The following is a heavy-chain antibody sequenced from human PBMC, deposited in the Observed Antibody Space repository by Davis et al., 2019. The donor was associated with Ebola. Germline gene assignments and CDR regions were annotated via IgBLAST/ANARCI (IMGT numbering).Heavy chain of an antibody. CDR1: GGSISNGDYY. D-gene: IGHD3-16*01. Sequence: MPSETLSLTCTVSGGSISNGDYYWSWFRQPPGKGLEWIGFIYYSGSTYYNPSLKSRLTMSVDTSKTQFSLKLSSVTAADTAVYYCARDGSLLWGIQYWGQGTLVTVSS. CDR3: ARDGSLLWGIQY. V-gene: IGHV4-30-4*01. J-gene: IGHJ4*02. CDR2: IYYSGST.